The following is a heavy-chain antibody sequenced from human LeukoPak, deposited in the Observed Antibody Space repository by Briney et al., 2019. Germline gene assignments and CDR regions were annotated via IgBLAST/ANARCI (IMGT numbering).Heavy chain of an antibody. J-gene: IGHJ4*02. D-gene: IGHD1-7*01. CDR3: ARELELRY. CDR2: IYYSGST. CDR1: GGSISSYY. Sequence: SETLSLTCTVSGGSISSYYWSWIRQPPGKGLEWIGYIYYSGSTNYNPSLKSRVTISVDRSKNQSSLKLSSVTAADTAVYYCARELELRYWGQGTLVTVSS. V-gene: IGHV4-59*12.